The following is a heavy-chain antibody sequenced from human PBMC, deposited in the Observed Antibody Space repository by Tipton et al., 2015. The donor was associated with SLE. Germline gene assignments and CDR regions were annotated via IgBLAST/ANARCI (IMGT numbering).Heavy chain of an antibody. Sequence: TLSLTCTVSGGSISSSSYYWGWIRQPPGKGLEWIGSRYYSGSTDYNPSLKSRATISEDTSKNQFSLRLSSVSAADTAVYYCARGTRVEEELDYWGQGTLVTVSS. CDR1: GGSISSSSYY. CDR2: RYYSGST. CDR3: ARGTRVEEELDY. J-gene: IGHJ4*02. V-gene: IGHV4-39*07. D-gene: IGHD1-1*01.